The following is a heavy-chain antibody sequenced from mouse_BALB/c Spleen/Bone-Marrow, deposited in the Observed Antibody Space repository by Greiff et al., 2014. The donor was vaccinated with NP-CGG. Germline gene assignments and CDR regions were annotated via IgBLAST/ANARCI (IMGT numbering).Heavy chain of an antibody. V-gene: IGHV1-18*01. CDR1: GYTFTEYT. J-gene: IGHJ3*01. CDR2: INPNNGVT. D-gene: IGHD3-2*01. CDR3: ARRQLGPAWFAY. Sequence: VQLKHSGPELVKPGASVKISCKTSGYTFTEYTMHWVKQSHGKSLEWIGGINPNNGVTSYNQKFKGKATLTVDKSSSTAYMELRSLTSEDSAVYYCARRQLGPAWFAYWGQGTLVTVSA.